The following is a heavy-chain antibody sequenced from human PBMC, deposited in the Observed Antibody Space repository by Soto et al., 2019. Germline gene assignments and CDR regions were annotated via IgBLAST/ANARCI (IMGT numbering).Heavy chain of an antibody. CDR1: GFTFRSYA. CDR3: AREYDILSSYYYGMDV. V-gene: IGHV3-30-3*01. Sequence: PGGSLRLSCAASGFTFRSYAIHWGRQAPGKGLEWVAVISYDGSNKYYADSVKGRFTISRDNSKNTLYLQMNSLRAEDTAVYYCAREYDILSSYYYGMDVWGQGTTVTVSS. D-gene: IGHD3-9*01. J-gene: IGHJ6*02. CDR2: ISYDGSNK.